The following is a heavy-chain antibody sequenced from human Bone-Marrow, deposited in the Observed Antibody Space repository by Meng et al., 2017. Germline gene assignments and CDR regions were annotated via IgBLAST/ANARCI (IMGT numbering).Heavy chain of an antibody. D-gene: IGHD2-21*01. J-gene: IGHJ4*02. CDR1: GGSFSAYD. Sequence: QVQVQQWGAGLLKPSETLSLTCAFYGGSFSAYDWSWIRQPPGKGLEWLGQINHSGSTNDNPSLKSRVTISIDTSRNQLSLKLSSETAADTAVYYCRLAYCMGDCVDYWGQGTLVTVSS. CDR2: INHSGST. V-gene: IGHV4-34*01. CDR3: RLAYCMGDCVDY.